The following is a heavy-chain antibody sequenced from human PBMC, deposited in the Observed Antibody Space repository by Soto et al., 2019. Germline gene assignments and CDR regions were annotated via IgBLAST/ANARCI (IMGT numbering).Heavy chain of an antibody. CDR3: ARDQLYYNDISGRPLNAFDV. Sequence: GGALRLSCAASGFTFSSYGMHWVRPAPGKGLEGGSYIGIGSSTKYYADSVKGRFTISRDNAKNSLYLQMKSLRAEDTAVYYCARDQLYYNDISGRPLNAFDVWGQGTMVTVSS. V-gene: IGHV3-48*01. CDR1: GFTFSSYG. D-gene: IGHD3-22*01. CDR2: IGIGSSTK. J-gene: IGHJ3*01.